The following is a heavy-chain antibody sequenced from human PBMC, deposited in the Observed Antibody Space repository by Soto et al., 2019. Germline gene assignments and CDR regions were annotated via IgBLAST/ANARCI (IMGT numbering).Heavy chain of an antibody. J-gene: IGHJ3*01. V-gene: IGHV3-7*01. Sequence: EVQLVESGGGLVQPGGSLRLSCAASGFTFRRHWMSWVRQAPGKGLEWVANIKQEGSEQEYLDSVKGRFTISRDNAKNSLYLQMSSLRAEDTAVYYCAGDAMGRGRTGAFDVWGQGTVVNVSS. CDR1: GFTFRRHW. D-gene: IGHD2-15*01. CDR3: AGDAMGRGRTGAFDV. CDR2: IKQEGSEQ.